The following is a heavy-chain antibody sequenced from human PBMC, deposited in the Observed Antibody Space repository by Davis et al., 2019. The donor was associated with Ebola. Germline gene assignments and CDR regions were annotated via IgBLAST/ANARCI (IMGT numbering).Heavy chain of an antibody. J-gene: IGHJ4*02. V-gene: IGHV1-69*13. CDR2: IIPIFGTA. Sequence: SVKVSCKASGYTFTSYGISWARQAPGQGLEWMGGIIPIFGTANYAQKFQGRVTITADESTSTAYMELSSLRSEDTAVYYCARAQFPTTSDHWGQGTLVTVSS. CDR1: GYTFTSYG. D-gene: IGHD1-1*01. CDR3: ARAQFPTTSDH.